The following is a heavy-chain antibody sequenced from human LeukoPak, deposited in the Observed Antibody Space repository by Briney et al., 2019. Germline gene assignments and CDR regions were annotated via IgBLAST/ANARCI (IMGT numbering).Heavy chain of an antibody. CDR2: INHSGST. Sequence: SETLSLTCAVYGRSFSGYYWSCIRQPPGKGLEWIGEINHSGSTNYNPSLKSRVTISVDTSKNQFSLKLSSVTAADTAVYYCARGDCSGGGCHSWFDPWGQGTLVTVSS. V-gene: IGHV4-34*01. CDR3: ARGDCSGGGCHSWFDP. D-gene: IGHD2-15*01. CDR1: GRSFSGYY. J-gene: IGHJ5*02.